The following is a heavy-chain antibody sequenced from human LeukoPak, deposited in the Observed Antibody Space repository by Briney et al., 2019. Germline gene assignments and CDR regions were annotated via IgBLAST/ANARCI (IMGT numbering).Heavy chain of an antibody. J-gene: IGHJ4*02. CDR3: ARVGGGGQYFDY. V-gene: IGHV4-39*07. CDR2: IYYSGST. CDR1: GGSISSSSYY. D-gene: IGHD3-16*01. Sequence: PSETLSLTCTVSGGSISSSSYYWGWIRQPPGKGLEWIGSIYYSGSTYYNPSLKSRVTISVDTSKNQFSLKLSSVTAADTAVYYCARVGGGGQYFDYWGQGTLVTVSS.